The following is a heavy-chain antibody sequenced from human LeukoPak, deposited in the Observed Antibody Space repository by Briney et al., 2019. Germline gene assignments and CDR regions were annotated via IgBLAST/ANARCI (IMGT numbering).Heavy chain of an antibody. D-gene: IGHD6-13*01. J-gene: IGHJ4*02. CDR2: MNPRSGYA. Sequence: GASVKVSCKASGYTFTRYDISWVRQATGQGLEWMGWMNPRSGYAGYAQKFRGRVTITRNTSISTAYTELSSLRSEDTAVYYCVRGGDWEQQLPGYYDYWGQGTLVTVSS. CDR3: VRGGDWEQQLPGYYDY. V-gene: IGHV1-8*03. CDR1: GYTFTRYD.